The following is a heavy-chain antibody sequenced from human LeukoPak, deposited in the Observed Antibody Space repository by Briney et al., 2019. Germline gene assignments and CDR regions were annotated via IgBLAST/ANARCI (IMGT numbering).Heavy chain of an antibody. V-gene: IGHV3-30*02. CDR2: IRYDGSNK. CDR1: GFTFSSYG. CDR3: ARGPPGVFDY. Sequence: GGSLRLSCAASGFTFSSYGMHWVRQAPGKGLEWVAFIRYDGSNKYYADSVKGRFTISRDNSKNTLYLQMSSLRAEDTAVYYCARGPPGVFDYWGQGTLVTVSS. J-gene: IGHJ4*02.